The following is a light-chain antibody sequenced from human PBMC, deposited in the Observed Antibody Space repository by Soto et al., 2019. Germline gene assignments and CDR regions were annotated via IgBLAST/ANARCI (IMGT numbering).Light chain of an antibody. CDR3: QQYNTYPLT. Sequence: DIQMTQSPSSLSASVGDRVTITCRASQDISDWLAWYQQKPEKAPKSLIYAATLLQTGAPSRFSGSGSGTDFTLTISSLQPEDSATYYCQQYNTYPLTFGGGTKVHIK. J-gene: IGKJ4*01. CDR1: QDISDW. CDR2: AAT. V-gene: IGKV1D-16*01.